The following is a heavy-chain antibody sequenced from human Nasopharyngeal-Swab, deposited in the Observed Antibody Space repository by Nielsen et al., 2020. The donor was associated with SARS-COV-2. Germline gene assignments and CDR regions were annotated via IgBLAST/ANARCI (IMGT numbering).Heavy chain of an antibody. V-gene: IGHV3-11*04. D-gene: IGHD3-16*02. J-gene: IGHJ4*02. CDR1: GLTFSDYY. Sequence: GGSLRFSCSASGLTFSDYYVRWIRQAPGRGLAWVSYISSNGSTIYYADSVKGRLTISRDNPKNSLYLQMNSLRAEETAVYYCARAPGDYDYVWGSYLYTPETLDYWGQGTLVTVSS. CDR3: ARAPGDYDYVWGSYLYTPETLDY. CDR2: ISSNGSTI.